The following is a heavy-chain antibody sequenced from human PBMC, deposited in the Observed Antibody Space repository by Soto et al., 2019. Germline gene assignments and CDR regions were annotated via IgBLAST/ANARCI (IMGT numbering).Heavy chain of an antibody. V-gene: IGHV3-30*18. Sequence: PGGSLRLSCAASGFTFSSYGMHWVRQAPGKGLEWVAVISYDGSNKYYADSVKGRFTISRDNSKNTLYLQMNSLRAEDTAVYYCAKDRSVLVPAQLDYWGQGT. J-gene: IGHJ4*02. CDR3: AKDRSVLVPAQLDY. D-gene: IGHD2-2*01. CDR2: ISYDGSNK. CDR1: GFTFSSYG.